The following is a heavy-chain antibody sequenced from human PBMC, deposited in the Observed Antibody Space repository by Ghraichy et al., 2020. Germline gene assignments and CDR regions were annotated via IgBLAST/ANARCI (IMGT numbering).Heavy chain of an antibody. V-gene: IGHV3-21*01. D-gene: IGHD2-2*01. CDR2: ISSSSSYI. Sequence: GGSLRLSCAASGFTFSSYSMNWVRQAPGKGLEWVSSISSSSSYIYYADSVKGRFTISRDNAKNSLYLQMNSLRAEDTAVYYCASDCSSTSCYDVVYYYGMDVWGQGTTVTVSS. CDR1: GFTFSSYS. CDR3: ASDCSSTSCYDVVYYYGMDV. J-gene: IGHJ6*02.